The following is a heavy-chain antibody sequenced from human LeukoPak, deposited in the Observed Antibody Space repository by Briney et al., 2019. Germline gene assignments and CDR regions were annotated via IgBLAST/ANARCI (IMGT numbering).Heavy chain of an antibody. J-gene: IGHJ4*02. D-gene: IGHD6-6*01. V-gene: IGHV1-2*02. CDR3: ARDPFEYSSSPPDY. CDR2: MNPNSGGT. Sequence: PVASVKVSCKASGYTFTSYDINWVRQATGQGLEWMGWMNPNSGGTNYAQKFQGRVTMTRDTSISTAYMELRSLRSDDTAVYYCARDPFEYSSSPPDYWGEGTLVTVSS. CDR1: GYTFTSYD.